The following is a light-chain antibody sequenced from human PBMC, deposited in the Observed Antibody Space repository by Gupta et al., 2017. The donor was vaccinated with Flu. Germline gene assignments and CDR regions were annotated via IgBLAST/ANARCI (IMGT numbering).Light chain of an antibody. J-gene: IGKJ3*01. Sequence: DIVMTQSPDSVAVSLGERATINCTSSQSVLYSSNNKNYLAWYQQKPGQPPRLLIYWASTREAGVPDRFSGSGYGTDFTLTISSRQAEDVAVYYCQQYYSTLLFTFGPGTKVDI. V-gene: IGKV4-1*01. CDR3: QQYYSTLLFT. CDR2: WAS. CDR1: QSVLYSSNNKNY.